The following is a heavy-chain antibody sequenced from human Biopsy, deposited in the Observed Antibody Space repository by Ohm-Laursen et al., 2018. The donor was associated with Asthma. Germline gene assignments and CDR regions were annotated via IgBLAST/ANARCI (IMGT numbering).Heavy chain of an antibody. V-gene: IGHV3-30*18. Sequence: SLRLSCAASGFTFSGYALHWVRQAPGRGLEWVAVISYDGGNKYYGDSVKGRFTISRDNSKNTLYLQMNSLRAEDTAVYYCANYEVVTAIPPMDVWGQGTTVTVSS. CDR1: GFTFSGYA. CDR3: ANYEVVTAIPPMDV. CDR2: ISYDGGNK. D-gene: IGHD2-21*02. J-gene: IGHJ6*02.